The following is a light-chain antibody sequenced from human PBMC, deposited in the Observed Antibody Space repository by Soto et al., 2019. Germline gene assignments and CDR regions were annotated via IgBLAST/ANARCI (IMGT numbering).Light chain of an antibody. CDR1: SSDVGGYDY. J-gene: IGLJ1*01. CDR2: DVT. CDR3: RSYTSSTTYV. V-gene: IGLV2-14*01. Sequence: QSVLAQPASVSGSTGQTVTISCNETSSDVGGYDYVSWYQHHPGKAPKLVIYDVTYRPSVVSDRFSGSKSANTASLTISWLQAEDEADYCCRSYTSSTTYVFGTVTKVT.